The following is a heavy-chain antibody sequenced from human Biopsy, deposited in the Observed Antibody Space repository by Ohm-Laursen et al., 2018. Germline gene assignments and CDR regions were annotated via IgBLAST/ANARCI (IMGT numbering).Heavy chain of an antibody. D-gene: IGHD3-9*01. J-gene: IGHJ2*01. CDR1: GASVETSGYF. V-gene: IGHV4-31*03. CDR3: VREPKTGTAEAWYFDL. Sequence: TLSLTCSVSGASVETSGYFWAWIRQSPGKGLEWIGYISYNERTHYNPSLMSRLAISFDTSNNRISLQLRSVSVADTAVYYCVREPKTGTAEAWYFDLWGRGSPVTVPS. CDR2: ISYNERT.